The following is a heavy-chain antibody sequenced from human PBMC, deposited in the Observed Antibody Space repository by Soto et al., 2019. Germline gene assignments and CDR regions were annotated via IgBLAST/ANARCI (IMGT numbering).Heavy chain of an antibody. CDR3: ARDQVVVVAATRALDY. J-gene: IGHJ4*02. CDR1: GFTFSSYG. V-gene: IGHV3-33*01. D-gene: IGHD2-15*01. Sequence: GGSLRLSCAASGFTFSSYGMHWVRQAPGKGLEWVAVIWYDGSNKYYADSVKGRFTISRDNSKNTLYLQMNSLRAEDTAVYYCARDQVVVVAATRALDYWGQGTLVTVSS. CDR2: IWYDGSNK.